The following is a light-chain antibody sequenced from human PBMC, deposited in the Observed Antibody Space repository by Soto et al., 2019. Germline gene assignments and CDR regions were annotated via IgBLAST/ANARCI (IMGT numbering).Light chain of an antibody. Sequence: SYELTQPPSVSVAPGQTARITCGGNNIGSKSVHWYQQKPGQAPVLVVYDDSDRPSGITERFSGSNSGNTATLTISRVEAGDEADYYCQVWDSSSDPLYVFGTGTKLTVL. CDR2: DDS. V-gene: IGLV3-21*02. J-gene: IGLJ1*01. CDR1: NIGSKS. CDR3: QVWDSSSDPLYV.